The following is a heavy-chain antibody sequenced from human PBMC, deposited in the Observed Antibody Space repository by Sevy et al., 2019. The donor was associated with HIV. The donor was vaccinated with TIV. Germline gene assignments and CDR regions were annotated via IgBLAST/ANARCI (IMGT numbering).Heavy chain of an antibody. CDR1: GGSISSYY. CDR3: ARGYDYGGNSGDAFDI. CDR2: IYYSGST. V-gene: IGHV4-59*07. Sequence: SDTLSLTCTVSGGSISSYYWSWIRQPPGKGLEWIGYIYYSGSTNYNPSLKSRVTISVDTSKNQFSLKLSSVTAADTAVYYCARGYDYGGNSGDAFDIWGQGTMVTISS. D-gene: IGHD4-17*01. J-gene: IGHJ3*02.